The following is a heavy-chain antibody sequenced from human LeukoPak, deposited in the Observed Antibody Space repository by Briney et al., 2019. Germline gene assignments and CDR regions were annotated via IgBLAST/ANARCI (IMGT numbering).Heavy chain of an antibody. CDR3: AKQYGSLYFDY. CDR1: GFTFSSYG. CDR2: IWYDGNNK. V-gene: IGHV3-33*06. Sequence: QPGGSLRLSCAASGFTFSSYGMHWVRQAPGKGLEWVAIIWYDGNNKYYADSVKGRFTISRDNSKNTLYLQMNSLRAEDTAVYYCAKQYGSLYFDYWGQGNLVAVSS. J-gene: IGHJ4*02. D-gene: IGHD3-10*01.